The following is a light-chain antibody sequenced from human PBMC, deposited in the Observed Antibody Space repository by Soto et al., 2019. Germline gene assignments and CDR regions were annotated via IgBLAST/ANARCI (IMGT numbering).Light chain of an antibody. CDR2: DVI. Sequence: QSALTQPRSVSGSPGQSVTISCTGTSSDVGAYNYVSWYQQEPGKAPKLMIYDVIKRPSGVPDRFSGSKSDNAASLTISGLQAEDEADYYCCPYAGTYTYVFGTGTKLTVL. V-gene: IGLV2-11*01. J-gene: IGLJ1*01. CDR1: SSDVGAYNY. CDR3: CPYAGTYTYV.